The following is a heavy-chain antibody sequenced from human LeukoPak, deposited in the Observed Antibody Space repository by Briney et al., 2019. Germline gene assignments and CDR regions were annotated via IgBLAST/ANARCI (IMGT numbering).Heavy chain of an antibody. CDR2: IYPGDSDT. CDR1: GYSFTDYW. Sequence: GESLKISCKASGYSFTDYWIGWVRQMPGKSLEWMGIIYPGDSDTRYSPSFQGQVTMSADKSISTAYLQWSSLKASDTAMYYCAIRYSGSYNDYWGQGTLVTVSS. J-gene: IGHJ4*02. V-gene: IGHV5-51*01. D-gene: IGHD1-26*01. CDR3: AIRYSGSYNDY.